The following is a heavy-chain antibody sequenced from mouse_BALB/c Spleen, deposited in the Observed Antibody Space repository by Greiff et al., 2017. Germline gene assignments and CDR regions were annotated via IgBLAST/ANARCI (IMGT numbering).Heavy chain of an antibody. D-gene: IGHD1-1*01. CDR3: ARPGYYYGSSPYYAMDY. J-gene: IGHJ4*01. CDR2: ISSGGGST. CDR1: GFAFSSYD. V-gene: IGHV5-12-1*01. Sequence: EVKLVESGGGLVKPGGSLKLSCAASGFAFSSYDMSWVRQTPEKRLEWVAYISSGGGSTYYPDTVKGRFTISRDNAKNTLYLQMSSLKSEDTAMYYCARPGYYYGSSPYYAMDYWGQGTSVAVSS.